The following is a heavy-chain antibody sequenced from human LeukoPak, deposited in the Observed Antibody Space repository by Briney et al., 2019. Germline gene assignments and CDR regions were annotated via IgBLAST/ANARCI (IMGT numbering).Heavy chain of an antibody. J-gene: IGHJ4*02. D-gene: IGHD2-2*01. CDR2: ISGSGGNT. CDR1: GFTFSSYA. CDR3: AKGRSDCSSTSCQGYYFDF. V-gene: IGHV3-23*01. Sequence: PGGSLRLSCAASGFTFSSYAMSWVRQAPGKGLEWVSAISGSGGNTYYADSVKGRFTISRDNSKNTLYLQMNSLRAEDTAVYYCAKGRSDCSSTSCQGYYFDFWGQGTLVTVSS.